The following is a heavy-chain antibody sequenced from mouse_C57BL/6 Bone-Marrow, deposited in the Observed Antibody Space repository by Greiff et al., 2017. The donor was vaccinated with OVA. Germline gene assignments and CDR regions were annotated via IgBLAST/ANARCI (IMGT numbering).Heavy chain of an antibody. CDR3: ARLLAGY. V-gene: IGHV1-82*01. CDR1: GYAFSSSW. CDR2: IYPGDGDT. J-gene: IGHJ4*01. Sequence: QVQLKQSGPELVKPGASVKISCKASGYAFSSSWMNWVKQRPGKGLEWIGRIYPGDGDTNYNGKFKGKATLTADKSASTAYMQLSSLTSEDSAVYFCARLLAGYWGQGTSVTVSS.